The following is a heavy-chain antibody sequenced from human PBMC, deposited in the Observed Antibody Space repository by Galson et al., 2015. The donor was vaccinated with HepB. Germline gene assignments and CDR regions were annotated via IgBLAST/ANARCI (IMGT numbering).Heavy chain of an antibody. CDR2: ISWNSGSI. CDR3: AKAKPPYYYGSGSYVWYCDL. Sequence: SLRLSCAASGFTFDDYAMHWVRQAPGKGLEWVSGISWNSGSIGYADSVKGRFTISRDNAKNSLYLQMNSLRAEDTALYYCAKAKPPYYYGSGSYVWYCDLWGRGTLVTVSS. V-gene: IGHV3-9*01. D-gene: IGHD3-10*01. J-gene: IGHJ2*01. CDR1: GFTFDDYA.